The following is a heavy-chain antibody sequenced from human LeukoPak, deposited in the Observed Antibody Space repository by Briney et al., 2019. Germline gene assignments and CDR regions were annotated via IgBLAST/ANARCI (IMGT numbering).Heavy chain of an antibody. Sequence: GASVKVSCRASGYTFNNYGINWVRQAPGQGLEWMGYISVYNGNTNYAQKLQGRVTMTTDTSTSTAYMELRSLRSDDTAMYYCAKGRVGATTPDSLDIWGQGIMLTVSS. CDR2: ISVYNGNT. D-gene: IGHD1-26*01. CDR3: AKGRVGATTPDSLDI. J-gene: IGHJ3*02. V-gene: IGHV1-18*01. CDR1: GYTFNNYG.